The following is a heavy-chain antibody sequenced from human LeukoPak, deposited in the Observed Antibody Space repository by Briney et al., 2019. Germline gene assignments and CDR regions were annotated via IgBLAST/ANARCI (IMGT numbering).Heavy chain of an antibody. CDR2: IIPIFGTA. Sequence: ASVKVSCKASGGTFSSYAISWVRQAPGQGLEWMGGIIPIFGTANYAQKFQGRVTITTDESTSTVYMELSSLRSEDTAVYYCARRYCSSTSCYSWFDPWGQGTLVTVSS. V-gene: IGHV1-69*05. J-gene: IGHJ5*02. D-gene: IGHD2-2*02. CDR1: GGTFSSYA. CDR3: ARRYCSSTSCYSWFDP.